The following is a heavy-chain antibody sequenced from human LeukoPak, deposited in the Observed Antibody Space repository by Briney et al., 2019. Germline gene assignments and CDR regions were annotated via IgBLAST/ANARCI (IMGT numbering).Heavy chain of an antibody. CDR3: ARDQGELLIDY. CDR1: GGSISSYY. CDR2: IYYSGST. J-gene: IGHJ4*02. D-gene: IGHD1-26*01. V-gene: IGHV4-59*01. Sequence: LETLALTCTVSGGSISSYYWSWIRQPPGKGLEWIGYIYYSGSTNYNPSLKSRVTISVDTSKNQFSLKLSSVTAADTAVYYCARDQGELLIDYWGQGTLVTVSS.